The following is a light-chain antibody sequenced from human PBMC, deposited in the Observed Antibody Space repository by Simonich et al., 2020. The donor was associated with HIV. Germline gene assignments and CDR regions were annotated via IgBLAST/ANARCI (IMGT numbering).Light chain of an antibody. CDR1: QGISNS. J-gene: IGKJ1*01. Sequence: DIQMTQSPSSLSASVGDRVTITCRASQGISNSLAWYQQKTGKAPKLLLYAASILESWVPSRFSGSGSGTDYTLTISSLQPEDFATYYCQQYYSTSGTFGQGTKVEIK. CDR3: QQYYSTSGT. CDR2: AAS. V-gene: IGKV1-NL1*01.